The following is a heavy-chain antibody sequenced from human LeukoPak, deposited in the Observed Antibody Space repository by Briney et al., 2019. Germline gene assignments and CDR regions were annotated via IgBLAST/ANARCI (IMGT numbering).Heavy chain of an antibody. J-gene: IGHJ3*02. V-gene: IGHV4-59*01. Sequence: PSETLSLTCTVSGGSISSYYWSWIRQPPGKGLEWIGYIYYSGSTNYNPSLKSRVTISVDTSKNQFSLKLSSVTAADTAVYYCARSPPPGYCSGGSCPRPFCAFDIWGQGTMVTVSS. CDR1: GGSISSYY. CDR2: IYYSGST. CDR3: ARSPPPGYCSGGSCPRPFCAFDI. D-gene: IGHD2-15*01.